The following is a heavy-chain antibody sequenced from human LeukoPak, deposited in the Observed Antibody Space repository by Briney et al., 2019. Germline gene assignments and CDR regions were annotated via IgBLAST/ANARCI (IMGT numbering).Heavy chain of an antibody. CDR3: VKSGGYATAIRYFDL. V-gene: IGHV3-9*01. CDR1: GFSFGGYA. J-gene: IGHJ2*01. CDR2: ISWNSGDT. D-gene: IGHD2-21*02. Sequence: GRSLRLSCAASGFSFGGYALHWVRQAPGKGLEWVASISWNSGDTVHADSVKGRFTISRDNAKNSLYLQMDSLRTGDTALYYCVKSGGYATAIRYFDLWGRGTLVTVSS.